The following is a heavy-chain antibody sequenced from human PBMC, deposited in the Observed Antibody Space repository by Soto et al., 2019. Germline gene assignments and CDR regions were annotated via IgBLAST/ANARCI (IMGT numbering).Heavy chain of an antibody. D-gene: IGHD2-8*02. CDR1: GGSISSGDYY. J-gene: IGHJ4*02. CDR2: IYYSGST. V-gene: IGHV4-30-4*01. CDR3: ARDKITGLFDY. Sequence: LSLTCTVSGGSISSGDYYWSWIRQPPGKGLEWIGYIYYSGSTNYNPSLKSRVTISVDTSKNQFSLKLTSVTAADTAVYYCARDKITGLFDYWGQGTLVTVSS.